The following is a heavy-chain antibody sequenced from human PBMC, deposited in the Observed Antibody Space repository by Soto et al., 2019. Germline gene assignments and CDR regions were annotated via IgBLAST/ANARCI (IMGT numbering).Heavy chain of an antibody. Sequence: SGPTLVKPTQTLTLTCTFSGFSLSTSGVGVGWIRQPPGKALEWLALIYWDDDKRYSPSLKSRLTITKDTSKNQVVLTMTNMDPVDTATYYCAHRSSGLPAAIHWFDPWGQGTLVTVSS. V-gene: IGHV2-5*02. CDR1: GFSLSTSGVG. CDR3: AHRSSGLPAAIHWFDP. CDR2: IYWDDDK. D-gene: IGHD2-2*01. J-gene: IGHJ5*02.